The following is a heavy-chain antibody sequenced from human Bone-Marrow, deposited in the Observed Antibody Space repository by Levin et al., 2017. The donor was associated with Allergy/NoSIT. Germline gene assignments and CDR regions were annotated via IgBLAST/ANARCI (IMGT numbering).Heavy chain of an antibody. CDR2: VWYDGNTK. V-gene: IGHV3-33*01. CDR3: ARAGTFYGSGTHYVDY. D-gene: IGHD3-10*01. J-gene: IGHJ4*02. CDR1: GFSFTSYG. Sequence: LSLTCAASGFSFTSYGMQWVRQAPGKKMEWVAVVWYDGNTKTHADSVKGRFTISRDNSKNTLYLQMNSLRAEDTAMYYCARAGTFYGSGTHYVDYWGQGTLVTVSS.